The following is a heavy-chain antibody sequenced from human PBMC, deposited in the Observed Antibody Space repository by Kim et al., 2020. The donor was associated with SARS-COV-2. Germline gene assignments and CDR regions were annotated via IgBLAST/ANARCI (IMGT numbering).Heavy chain of an antibody. D-gene: IGHD5-18*01. Sequence: YTPSLKGRVTISVDTSKNQFSLKLSSVTAADTAVYYCARLDPGGLWLLDYWGQGTLVTVSS. J-gene: IGHJ4*02. V-gene: IGHV4-59*08. CDR3: ARLDPGGLWLLDY.